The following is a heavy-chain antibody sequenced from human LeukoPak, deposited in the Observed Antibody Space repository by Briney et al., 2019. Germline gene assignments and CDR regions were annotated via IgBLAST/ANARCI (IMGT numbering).Heavy chain of an antibody. V-gene: IGHV1-69*04. CDR2: IVPILGIA. J-gene: IGHJ4*02. CDR1: GGTFSIYA. Sequence: GASVKVSCKASGGTFSIYAISWVRQAPGQGLEWMGRIVPILGIANYAQKFQGRVTITADKSTSTAYMELSSLRSEDTAVYYCARMTYDSSGYYFDYWGQGTLVTVSS. D-gene: IGHD3-22*01. CDR3: ARMTYDSSGYYFDY.